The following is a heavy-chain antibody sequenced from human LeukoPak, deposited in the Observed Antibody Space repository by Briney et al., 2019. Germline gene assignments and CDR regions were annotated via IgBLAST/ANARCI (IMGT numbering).Heavy chain of an antibody. CDR2: IRQDGSEE. J-gene: IGHJ4*02. D-gene: IGHD3-22*01. V-gene: IGHV3-7*01. Sequence: GGSLRLSCAASGFTFSSYWMGWVRQAPGKGLEWVANIRQDGSEEFYVDSVKGRFTISRDNAKNSLYLQMNSLRAEDTAVYYCARDGDDSSGYYGDYWGQGTLVTVSS. CDR3: ARDGDDSSGYYGDY. CDR1: GFTFSSYW.